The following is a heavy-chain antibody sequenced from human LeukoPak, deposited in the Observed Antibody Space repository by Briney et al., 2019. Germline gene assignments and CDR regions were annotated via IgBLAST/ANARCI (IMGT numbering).Heavy chain of an antibody. CDR3: ARVHGSYYGSGSYYTSAYYFDY. CDR1: GFTFSDYY. CDR2: ISSSGSTI. J-gene: IGHJ4*02. Sequence: GGSLRLSCAASGFTFSDYYMSWIRQAPGKGLEWVSYISSSGSTIYYADSVKGRFTISRDNAKNSLYLQMNSLRAEDTAVYYCARVHGSYYGSGSYYTSAYYFDYWGQGTLVTVSS. D-gene: IGHD3-10*01. V-gene: IGHV3-11*01.